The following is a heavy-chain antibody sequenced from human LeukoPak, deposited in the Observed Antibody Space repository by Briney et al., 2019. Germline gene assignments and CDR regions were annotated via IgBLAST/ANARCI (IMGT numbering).Heavy chain of an antibody. Sequence: SETLSLTCTVSGGSISSGEYYWTRIRQPPGKGLEWIGYIYYSRSTYYTPSLKSRVTISVDTSKNQFSLKLSSVTAADTAVYYCARGMGNRPSYSYYYYGMDVWGQGTTVTVSS. J-gene: IGHJ6*02. V-gene: IGHV4-30-4*01. CDR2: IYYSRST. D-gene: IGHD5-24*01. CDR3: ARGMGNRPSYSYYYYGMDV. CDR1: GGSISSGEYY.